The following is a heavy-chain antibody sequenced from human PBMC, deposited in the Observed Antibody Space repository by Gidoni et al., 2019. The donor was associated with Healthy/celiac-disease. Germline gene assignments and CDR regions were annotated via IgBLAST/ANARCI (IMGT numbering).Heavy chain of an antibody. Sequence: QVQLQESGPGLVKPSGTLSLTCAVSGCPFSSSNWLIWVRQPPGKGLEWIGEIYHSGSTNYNPSLKSRVTISVDKSKNQFSLKLSSVTAADTAVYYCARDGYDFWSGYAEYFQHWGQGTLVTVSS. V-gene: IGHV4-4*02. CDR2: IYHSGST. D-gene: IGHD3-3*01. CDR3: ARDGYDFWSGYAEYFQH. CDR1: GCPFSSSNW. J-gene: IGHJ1*01.